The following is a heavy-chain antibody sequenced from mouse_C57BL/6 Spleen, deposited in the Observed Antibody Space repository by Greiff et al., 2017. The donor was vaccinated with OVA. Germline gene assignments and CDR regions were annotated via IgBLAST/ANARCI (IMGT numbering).Heavy chain of an antibody. J-gene: IGHJ4*01. D-gene: IGHD1-1*01. CDR2: IDPSDSYT. CDR1: GYTFTSYW. CDR3: ARGLLRYAMDY. Sequence: QVQLQQPGAELVMPGASVKLSCKASGYTFTSYWMHWVKQRPGQGLEWIGEIDPSDSYTNYNQKFKGKSTLTVDKSSSTAYMQLSSLTSEDSAVYYCARGLLRYAMDYWGQGTSVTVSS. V-gene: IGHV1-69*01.